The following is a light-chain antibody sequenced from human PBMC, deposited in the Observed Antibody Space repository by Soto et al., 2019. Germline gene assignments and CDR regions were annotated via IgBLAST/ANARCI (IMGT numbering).Light chain of an antibody. CDR1: NY. J-gene: IGLJ1*01. CDR3: CTDAGSYKV. Sequence: QSALTQPRSVSGSPGQSVTISCTGTNYVSWYQQHPGKAPKLLIYHVSKRPSGVPDRFSGSKSGNTASLTISGLQAEDEADYYCCTDAGSYKVFGSGTKLT. CDR2: HVS. V-gene: IGLV2-11*01.